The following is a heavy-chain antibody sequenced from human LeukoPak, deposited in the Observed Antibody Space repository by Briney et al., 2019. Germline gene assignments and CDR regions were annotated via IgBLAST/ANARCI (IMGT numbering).Heavy chain of an antibody. D-gene: IGHD6-13*01. Sequence: GGSLRLSCAASGFTFSSYAMSWVRQAPGKGLEWVSAISGSGGSTYYADSVKGRFTISRDNSKNTLYLQMNSLRAEDTAVYYCAKDPYSSTWYGRFDYWGQGTLVTVSS. CDR3: AKDPYSSTWYGRFDY. V-gene: IGHV3-23*01. J-gene: IGHJ4*02. CDR2: ISGSGGST. CDR1: GFTFSSYA.